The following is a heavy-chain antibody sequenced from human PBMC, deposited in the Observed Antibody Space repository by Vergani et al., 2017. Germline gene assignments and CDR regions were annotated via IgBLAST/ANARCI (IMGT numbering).Heavy chain of an antibody. V-gene: IGHV3-23*01. J-gene: IGHJ4*02. D-gene: IGHD3-3*01. CDR2: ISGGGGST. CDR3: AKVLTGFWSGFDY. CDR1: GFTFSNYT. Sequence: EVQLLESGGGLVQPGGSLRLSCAASGFTFSNYTMSWVRQAPGKGLEGVSIISGGGGSTYYADSVKGRFTISRDNSKNTLYLQMNSLRAEDTAVYYCAKVLTGFWSGFDYWGQGTLVTVSS.